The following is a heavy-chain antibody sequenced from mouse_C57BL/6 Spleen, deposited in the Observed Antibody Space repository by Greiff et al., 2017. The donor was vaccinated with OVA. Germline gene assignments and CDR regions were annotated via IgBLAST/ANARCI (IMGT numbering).Heavy chain of an antibody. CDR3: ARGKEVLYYFDY. CDR2: INPNNGGT. CDR1: GYTFTDYY. J-gene: IGHJ2*01. V-gene: IGHV1-26*01. Sequence: VQLQQSGPELVKPGASVKISCKASGYTFTDYYMNWVKQSHGKSLEWIGDINPNNGGTSYNQKFKGKATLTVDKSSSTAYMELRSLTSEDSAVYYCARGKEVLYYFDYWGQGTTLTVSS. D-gene: IGHD2-14*01.